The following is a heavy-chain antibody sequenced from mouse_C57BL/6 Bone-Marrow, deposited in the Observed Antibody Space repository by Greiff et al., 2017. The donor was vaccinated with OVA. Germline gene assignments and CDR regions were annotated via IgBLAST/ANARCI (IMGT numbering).Heavy chain of an antibody. Sequence: VKLMESGAELARPGASVKLSCKASGYTFTSYGISWVKQRTGQGLEWIGEIYPSSGNTYYNEKFKGKATLTADKSASTAYMELRSLTSEDSAVYFCARASNWGYFDYWGQGTTLTVSS. CDR3: ARASNWGYFDY. CDR1: GYTFTSYG. CDR2: IYPSSGNT. D-gene: IGHD4-1*01. V-gene: IGHV1-81*01. J-gene: IGHJ2*01.